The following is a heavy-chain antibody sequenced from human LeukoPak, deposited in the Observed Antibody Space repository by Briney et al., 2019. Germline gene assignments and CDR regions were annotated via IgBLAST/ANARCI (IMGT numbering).Heavy chain of an antibody. CDR1: GFTFSSHA. Sequence: PGGSLRLSCAASGFTFSSHAMSWVRQAPGKGLEWVSAISGSGGSTYYADSVKGRFTISRDKSKNTLYLQMNSLRGEDTAVFYCAKGDSSGYGLYDYWGQGTLVTVSS. V-gene: IGHV3-23*01. CDR2: ISGSGGST. D-gene: IGHD3-22*01. CDR3: AKGDSSGYGLYDY. J-gene: IGHJ4*02.